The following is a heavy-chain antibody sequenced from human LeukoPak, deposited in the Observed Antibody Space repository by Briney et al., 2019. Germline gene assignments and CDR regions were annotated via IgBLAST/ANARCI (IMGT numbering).Heavy chain of an antibody. CDR3: ARKNGGKSRYYYYYMDV. J-gene: IGHJ6*03. Sequence: ASVTVSFTSSGYTFTSYDINWVRQATGQPLEWMGWMNPNSGNTGYAQKFQGRVTITRNTSISTAYMELSSLRSEDTAVYYCARKNGGKSRYYYYYMDVWGKGTTVTVSS. CDR2: MNPNSGNT. CDR1: GYTFTSYD. V-gene: IGHV1-8*03. D-gene: IGHD4-23*01.